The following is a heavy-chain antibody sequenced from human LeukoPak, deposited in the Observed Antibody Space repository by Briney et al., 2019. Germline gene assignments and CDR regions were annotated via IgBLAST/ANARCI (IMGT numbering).Heavy chain of an antibody. Sequence: SETLSLTCTVSGDSISTSSYYWGWIRQPPGKGLEWLGSIYYSGSTYYNPSLKSRVTISVDTSKNQFSLNLYSVTAADTAVFYCARSHYYDHRQIDYWGQGTLVTVSS. J-gene: IGHJ4*02. CDR3: ARSHYYDHRQIDY. V-gene: IGHV4-39*01. CDR1: GDSISTSSYY. D-gene: IGHD3-22*01. CDR2: IYYSGST.